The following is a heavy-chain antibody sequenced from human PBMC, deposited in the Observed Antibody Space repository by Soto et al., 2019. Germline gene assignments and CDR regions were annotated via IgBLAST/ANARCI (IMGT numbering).Heavy chain of an antibody. D-gene: IGHD5-12*01. J-gene: IGHJ4*02. Sequence: SVKVSCKASGGTFSSYAISWVRQAPGQGLEWMGGIIPIFGTANYAQKFRGRVTITADESTSTAYMELSSLRSEDTAVYYCARDRGGYNPYYFDYWGQGTLVTVSS. CDR1: GGTFSSYA. V-gene: IGHV1-69*13. CDR3: ARDRGGYNPYYFDY. CDR2: IIPIFGTA.